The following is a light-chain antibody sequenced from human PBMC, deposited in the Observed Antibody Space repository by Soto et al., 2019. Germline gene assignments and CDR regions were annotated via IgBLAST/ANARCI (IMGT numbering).Light chain of an antibody. V-gene: IGKV1-5*01. CDR2: HAS. CDR3: QQYNTYLS. J-gene: IGKJ1*01. CDR1: QSISRW. Sequence: DIQMTQSPSTLSASVGNRVTISCRASQSISRWLAWYQQKPGKAPTLLIYHASTLESGVPSRFSGSGSETELTLTISRLLPDDVSTYYCQQYNTYLSFGQGTKVEIK.